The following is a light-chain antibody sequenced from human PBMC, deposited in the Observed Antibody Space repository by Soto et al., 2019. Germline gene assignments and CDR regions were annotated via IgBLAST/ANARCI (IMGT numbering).Light chain of an antibody. CDR1: QGISSA. Sequence: AIQLTQSPSSLSASVGDRVTITCRASQGISSALAWYQQKLGKAPKLLIYKASTLKSGVPSRFSGSGSGTEFTLTISSLQPDDFATYYCQHYNSYSEAFGQGTKVDIK. CDR2: KAS. J-gene: IGKJ1*01. V-gene: IGKV1-13*02. CDR3: QHYNSYSEA.